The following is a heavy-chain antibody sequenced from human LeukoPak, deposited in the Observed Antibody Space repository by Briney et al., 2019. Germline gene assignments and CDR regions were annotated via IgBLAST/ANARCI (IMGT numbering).Heavy chain of an antibody. CDR3: ARGRGYIYGYDY. J-gene: IGHJ4*02. CDR2: ISTNGGST. V-gene: IGHV3-64*01. D-gene: IGHD5-18*01. Sequence: GGSLRLSCAASGFMFSNYDMHWVRQAPGKGLEYVPHISTNGGSTYYAISVKGRFTISRDNSKNTLYLQMGSLRAEDMAVYYCARGRGYIYGYDYWGQGTLVTVSS. CDR1: GFMFSNYD.